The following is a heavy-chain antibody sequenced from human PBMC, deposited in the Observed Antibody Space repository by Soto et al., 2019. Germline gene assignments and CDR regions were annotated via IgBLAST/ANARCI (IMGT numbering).Heavy chain of an antibody. CDR3: ARDRYDILTGYSSWFDP. J-gene: IGHJ5*02. D-gene: IGHD3-9*01. Sequence: PSETLSLTCTVSDGSISSYYWSWIRQPPGKGLEWIGYIYYSGSTNYNPSLKSRVTISVDTSKNQFSLKLSSVTAADTAVYYCARDRYDILTGYSSWFDPWGQGTLVTVS. V-gene: IGHV4-59*01. CDR2: IYYSGST. CDR1: DGSISSYY.